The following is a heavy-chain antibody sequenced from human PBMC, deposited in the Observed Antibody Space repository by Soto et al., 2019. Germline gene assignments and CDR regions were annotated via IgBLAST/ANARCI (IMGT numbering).Heavy chain of an antibody. CDR2: INHSGST. D-gene: IGHD3-10*01. V-gene: IGHV4-34*01. CDR1: GGSFSGYY. Sequence: PSETLSLTCAVYGGSFSGYYWSWIRQPPGKGLEWIGEINHSGSTNYNPSLKSRVTISVDTSKNQFSLKLSSVTAADTAVYYCAGDPAHYFPTVDWGQGTLVTVSS. J-gene: IGHJ4*02. CDR3: AGDPAHYFPTVD.